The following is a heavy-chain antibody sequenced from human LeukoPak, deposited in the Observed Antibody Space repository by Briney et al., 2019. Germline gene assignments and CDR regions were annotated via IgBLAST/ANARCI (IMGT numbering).Heavy chain of an antibody. CDR3: ARITAGSGYYDY. CDR1: GFSLTASGMR. V-gene: IGHV2-70*04. CDR2: IDWDDDK. Sequence: VSGPTLANPTQPLTLTCTFSGFSLTASGMRVSWIRQPPGKALEWLARIDWDDDKFYSTSLKTRLTISKDTSKNQVVLTMTNMDPVDTATYYCARITAGSGYYDYWGQGTLVTVSS. J-gene: IGHJ4*02. D-gene: IGHD3-22*01.